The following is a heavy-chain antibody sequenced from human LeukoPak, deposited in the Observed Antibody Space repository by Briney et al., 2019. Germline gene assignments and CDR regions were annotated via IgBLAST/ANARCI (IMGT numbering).Heavy chain of an antibody. Sequence: PGRSLRLSCAASGFTFSSYAMHWVRQAPGKGLEWVAVISYDGSNKYYADSVKGRFTISRDNSKNTLYLQMNSLRAEDTAVYYCARSSTGYSSLNGFDYWAREPWSPSPQ. CDR1: GFTFSSYA. J-gene: IGHJ4*02. CDR3: ARSSTGYSSLNGFDY. CDR2: ISYDGSNK. D-gene: IGHD6-19*01. V-gene: IGHV3-30-3*01.